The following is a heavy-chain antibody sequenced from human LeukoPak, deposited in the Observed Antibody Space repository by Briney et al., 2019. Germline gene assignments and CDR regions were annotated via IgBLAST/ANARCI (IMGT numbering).Heavy chain of an antibody. Sequence: GGSLRLSCAASGPTFSSYWTHWVRQAPGKGLVWVSRINSDGSATFYADSVKGRFTISRDNAKNTLYLQMNSLRAEDTAVYYCVKAIVAAGYDYWGQGTLVTVSS. V-gene: IGHV3-74*01. J-gene: IGHJ4*02. CDR2: INSDGSAT. CDR1: GPTFSSYW. CDR3: VKAIVAAGYDY. D-gene: IGHD6-13*01.